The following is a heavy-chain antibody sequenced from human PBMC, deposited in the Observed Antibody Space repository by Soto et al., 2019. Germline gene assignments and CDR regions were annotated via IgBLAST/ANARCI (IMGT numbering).Heavy chain of an antibody. CDR2: IDPSDSYT. CDR3: ARREGYYDSSGFQSYYYGMDV. J-gene: IGHJ6*02. D-gene: IGHD3-22*01. Sequence: GESLKISCKGSGYSFTSYWISWVRQMPGKGLEWMGRIDPSDSYTNYSPSFQGHVTISADKSISTAYLQWSSLKASDTAMYYCARREGYYDSSGFQSYYYGMDVWGQGTKVTVS. V-gene: IGHV5-10-1*01. CDR1: GYSFTSYW.